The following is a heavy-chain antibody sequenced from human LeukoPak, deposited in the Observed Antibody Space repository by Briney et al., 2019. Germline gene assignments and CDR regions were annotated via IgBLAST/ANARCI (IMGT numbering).Heavy chain of an antibody. CDR3: AKTSAGIREDYFDY. V-gene: IGHV3-23*01. CDR1: GFTFSSYA. CDR2: INDSGGNT. J-gene: IGHJ4*02. Sequence: SGGSLRLSCAASGFTFSSYAMSWVRQAPGKGLEWVSLINDSGGNTYYADSVKGRFTISRDNSKNTLFLQMSSLRAEDTAVYYCAKTSAGIREDYFDYWGQGTLVTVSS. D-gene: IGHD4-11*01.